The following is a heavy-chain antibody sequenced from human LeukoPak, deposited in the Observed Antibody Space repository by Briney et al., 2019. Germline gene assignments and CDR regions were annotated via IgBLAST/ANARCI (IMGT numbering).Heavy chain of an antibody. Sequence: PSETLSLTCAVSGYSITSSYYCGWIRQPPGKGLEWLATISHSENTYYNPSLKGRVTVSLDTSKNQFSLRVSSVTAADTAVYYCARQGERFLEWLPMGQFDYWGQRTLVTVSS. D-gene: IGHD3-3*01. J-gene: IGHJ4*02. CDR3: ARQGERFLEWLPMGQFDY. CDR1: GYSITSSYY. CDR2: ISHSENT. V-gene: IGHV4-38-2*01.